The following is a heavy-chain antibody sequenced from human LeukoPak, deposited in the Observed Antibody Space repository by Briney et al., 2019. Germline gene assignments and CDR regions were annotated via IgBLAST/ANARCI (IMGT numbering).Heavy chain of an antibody. CDR1: GFTFSSYA. Sequence: PGGSLRLSCAAPGFTFSSYAMHWVRQAPGKGLEWVAVISYDGSNKYYADSVKGRFTISRDNSKNTLYLQMNSLRAEDTAVYYCARSGPQKGNDYWGQGTLVTVSS. CDR3: ARSGPQKGNDY. CDR2: ISYDGSNK. D-gene: IGHD1-26*01. J-gene: IGHJ4*02. V-gene: IGHV3-30-3*01.